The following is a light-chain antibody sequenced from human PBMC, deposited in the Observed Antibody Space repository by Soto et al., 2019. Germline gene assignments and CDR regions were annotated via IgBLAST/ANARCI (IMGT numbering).Light chain of an antibody. J-gene: IGKJ1*01. Sequence: EIVLTQSPATLSLSPGERATLSCRASQSVSSYLAWYQQKPGQVPRLVIYDASNRATGIPGRFSGSGSGTDFTLTISRLEHEDFEVYYCQQRSSWPRTFGQGTKVEIK. CDR1: QSVSSY. V-gene: IGKV3-11*01. CDR2: DAS. CDR3: QQRSSWPRT.